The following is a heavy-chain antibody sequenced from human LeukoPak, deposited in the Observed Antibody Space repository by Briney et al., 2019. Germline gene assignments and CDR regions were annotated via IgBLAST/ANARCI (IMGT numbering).Heavy chain of an antibody. CDR3: ARVGDYGDPTDFDY. Sequence: GRSLRLSCAASGFTFSSYSMNWVRQAPGKGLEWVSSISSSGSYIYYADSVKGRFTISRDNAKNSLYLQMNSLRAEDTAVYYCARVGDYGDPTDFDYWGQGTLVTVSS. CDR2: ISSSGSYI. J-gene: IGHJ4*02. D-gene: IGHD4-17*01. V-gene: IGHV3-21*01. CDR1: GFTFSSYS.